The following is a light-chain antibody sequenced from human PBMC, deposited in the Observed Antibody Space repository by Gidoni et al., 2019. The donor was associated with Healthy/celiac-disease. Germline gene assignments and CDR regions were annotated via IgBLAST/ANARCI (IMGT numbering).Light chain of an antibody. J-gene: IGLJ2*01. CDR3: QVFESSSVYVV. CDR2: YDS. CDR1: NIGSKS. Sequence: SYVLTQPPSVSVAPGKTARIPCGGNNIGSKSVHGYQQKPGQAPVLVIYYDSDRPSGIPERFSGSNSGNTATLTISRVEAGDEADYYCQVFESSSVYVVFGGGTKLAVL. V-gene: IGLV3-21*01.